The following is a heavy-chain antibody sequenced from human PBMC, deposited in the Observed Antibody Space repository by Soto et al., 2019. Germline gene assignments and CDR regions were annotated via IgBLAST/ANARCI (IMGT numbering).Heavy chain of an antibody. J-gene: IGHJ3*02. CDR2: ITPFNGNT. Sequence: SVKVSCKASGYTFTYRYLHWVRQAPGQALEWMGWITPFNGNTNYAQKFQDRVTITRDRSMSTAYMELSSLRSEDTAMYYCASKGPYGDYEDDAFDIWGQGTMVTVSS. V-gene: IGHV1-45*02. CDR1: GYTFTYRY. D-gene: IGHD4-17*01. CDR3: ASKGPYGDYEDDAFDI.